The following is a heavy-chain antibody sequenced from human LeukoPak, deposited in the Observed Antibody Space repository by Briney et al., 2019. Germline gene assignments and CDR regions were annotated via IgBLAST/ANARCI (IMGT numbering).Heavy chain of an antibody. CDR1: GYTFTGYY. CDR3: AIDITIFGLVTEFDY. J-gene: IGHJ4*02. V-gene: IGHV1-2*02. D-gene: IGHD3-3*01. Sequence: ASVKVSCKASGYTFTGYYMHWVRQAPGQGLEWMGWINPNSGGTNYAEKFQGRVTMTRDTSISTAYMELSRLRSDDTAVYYCAIDITIFGLVTEFDYWGQGTLVTVSS. CDR2: INPNSGGT.